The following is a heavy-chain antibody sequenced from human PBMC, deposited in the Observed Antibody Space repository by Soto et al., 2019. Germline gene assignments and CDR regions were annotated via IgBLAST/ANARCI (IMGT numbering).Heavy chain of an antibody. CDR3: ARGPVDYYDSSGPRLNYYCDGMDV. CDR1: GGTFSSYA. Sequence: ASVKVSCKASGGTFSSYAISWVRQAPGQGLEWMGGIIPIFGTANYAQKFQGRVTITADESTSTAYMELSSLRSEDTAVYYCARGPVDYYDSSGPRLNYYCDGMDVWGRGTTVTVSS. J-gene: IGHJ6*02. D-gene: IGHD3-22*01. CDR2: IIPIFGTA. V-gene: IGHV1-69*13.